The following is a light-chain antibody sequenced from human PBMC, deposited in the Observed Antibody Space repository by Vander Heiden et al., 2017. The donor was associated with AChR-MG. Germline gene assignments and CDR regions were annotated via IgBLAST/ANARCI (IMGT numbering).Light chain of an antibody. CDR3: QQYNKWPLT. Sequence: EVVLTQSPPTLSVSPGERATLSCRASQRIHIGLAWYRQTPGQAPKLLIFGASTRATDIPVRFSGSGSGTEFTLTISSLQSEDFAIYYCQQYNKWPLTFGGGTTVQIK. J-gene: IGKJ4*01. V-gene: IGKV3-15*01. CDR2: GAS. CDR1: QRIHIG.